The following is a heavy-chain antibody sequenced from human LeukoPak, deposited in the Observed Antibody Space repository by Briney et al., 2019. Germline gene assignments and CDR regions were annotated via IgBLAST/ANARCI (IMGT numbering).Heavy chain of an antibody. CDR3: VRDFRSADY. Sequence: GGSLRLSCTASGFTFSNYCMHWVRQTSGKGLIWVSRICPGGTITNYADSVKGRFTISRDDAKNMMFLQMNSLRADDTAVYYCVRDFRSADYWGQGILVTVSS. J-gene: IGHJ4*02. CDR1: GFTFSNYC. CDR2: ICPGGTIT. V-gene: IGHV3-74*01.